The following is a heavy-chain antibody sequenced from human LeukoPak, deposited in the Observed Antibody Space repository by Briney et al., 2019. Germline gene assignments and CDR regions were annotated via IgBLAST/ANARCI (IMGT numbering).Heavy chain of an antibody. V-gene: IGHV4-61*01. D-gene: IGHD3-10*01. CDR1: GDSVSSDSYY. CDR3: ARARKVTYFDY. CDR2: FYYGGST. Sequence: SETLSLTCTVSGDSVSSDSYYWSWIRQPPGKGLEWIGYFYYGGSTNYNPSLKNRVTISVDTSKNQFSLRLSSVTAADTAVYYCARARKVTYFDYWGQGTLVTVSS. J-gene: IGHJ4*02.